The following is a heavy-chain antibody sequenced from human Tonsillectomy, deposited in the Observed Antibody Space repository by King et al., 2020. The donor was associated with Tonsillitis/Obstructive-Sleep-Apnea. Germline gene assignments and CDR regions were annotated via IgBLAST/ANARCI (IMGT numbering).Heavy chain of an antibody. D-gene: IGHD6-19*01. Sequence: VQLVESGGGLVQPGRSLRLSCAASGFTFDDYAMHWVRQAPGKGLEWVSGINWNSDNIGYADSVKGRFTISRDNAKNSLYLQMNSLRAEDTALYYCPNDSDPRSRGWYLDSFDISGPGKMVSVSS. CDR3: PNDSDPRSRGWYLDSFDI. CDR2: INWNSDNI. V-gene: IGHV3-9*01. J-gene: IGHJ3*02. CDR1: GFTFDDYA.